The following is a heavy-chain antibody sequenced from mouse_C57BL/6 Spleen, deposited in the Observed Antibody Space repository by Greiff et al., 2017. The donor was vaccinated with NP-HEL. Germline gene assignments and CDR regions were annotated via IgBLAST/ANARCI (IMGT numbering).Heavy chain of an antibody. CDR1: GYSITSDY. V-gene: IGHV3-8*01. D-gene: IGHD2-4*01. J-gene: IGHJ1*03. CDR2: ISYSGST. Sequence: VQLKESGPGLAKPSQTLSLTCSVTGYSITSDYWNWIRKFPGNKLEYMGYISYSGSTYYNPSLKSRISITRDTSKNQYYLQLNSVTTEDTATYYCARLNYYDYDEGYFDVWGTGTTVTVSS. CDR3: ARLNYYDYDEGYFDV.